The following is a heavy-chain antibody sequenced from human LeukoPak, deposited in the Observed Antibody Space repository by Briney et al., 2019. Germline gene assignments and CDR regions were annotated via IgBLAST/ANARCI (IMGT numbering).Heavy chain of an antibody. CDR1: GFTFSIYS. CDR2: ICSSSSYI. J-gene: IGHJ4*02. V-gene: IGHV3-21*05. D-gene: IGHD4-17*01. Sequence: GGSLRLSCAASGFTFSIYSMNWVRQAPGKGLEWVSYICSSSSYIYYADSVKGRFTISRDNAKNSLYLQMNSLRTEDTAVYYCARVMNDYGDYVFDYWGQGTLVTVSS. CDR3: ARVMNDYGDYVFDY.